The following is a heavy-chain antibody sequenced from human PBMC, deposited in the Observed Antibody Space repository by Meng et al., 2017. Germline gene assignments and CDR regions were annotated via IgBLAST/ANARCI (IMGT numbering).Heavy chain of an antibody. V-gene: IGHV3-21*01. CDR2: ISSSTRYI. CDR1: GFTFSPYT. CDR3: TKGGEAGTPVTYAFDT. J-gene: IGHJ3*02. D-gene: IGHD3-10*01. Sequence: GESLKISCVASGFTFSPYTANWVRQAPGKGLEWVASISSSTRYIYYADSLRGRFTISRDHARNSLYLQMNTLRPDDTAVYYCTKGGEAGTPVTYAFDTWGQGTVVTVSS.